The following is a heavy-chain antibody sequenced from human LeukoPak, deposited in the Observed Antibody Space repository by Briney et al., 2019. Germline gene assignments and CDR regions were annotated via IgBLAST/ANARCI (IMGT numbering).Heavy chain of an antibody. CDR1: RLTPSIYS. Sequence: SLRPSCALSRLTPSIYSTRWVRHPPDKGLEWVAFIRTIVSNKHYVDSVKGRFTISRDNSKNTLYLQMNSLRAEDTAVYYCASDDYWGQGTLVAVSS. J-gene: IGHJ4*02. CDR2: IRTIVSNK. V-gene: IGHV3-30*02. CDR3: ASDDY.